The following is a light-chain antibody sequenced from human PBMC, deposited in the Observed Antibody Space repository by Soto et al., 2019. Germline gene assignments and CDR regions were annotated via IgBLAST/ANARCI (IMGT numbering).Light chain of an antibody. V-gene: IGKV3-15*01. CDR3: QQYNNWPPLT. Sequence: EIVMTQSPATLSVSPGVRATLSCRASQSVSSNLAWYPQKPGQAPRLLIYGASTRATGIPARFSVSGSGTEFTLTISSLQSEDFAVYDCQQYNNWPPLTLGQGTKVEIK. CDR1: QSVSSN. CDR2: GAS. J-gene: IGKJ1*01.